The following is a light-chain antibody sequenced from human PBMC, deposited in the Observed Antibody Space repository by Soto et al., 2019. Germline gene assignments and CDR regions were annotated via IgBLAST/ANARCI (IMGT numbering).Light chain of an antibody. CDR1: SGHSSYA. J-gene: IGLJ2*01. CDR3: QTWGSGIQI. CDR2: LNSDGSH. Sequence: QSVLTQSPSASASLGASVKLTCTLSSGHSSYAIAWHQQQPEKGPRYLMKLNSDGSHSKGDGIPDRFSGSSSGAERYLTISSLQSEDEAEYYCQTWGSGIQIFGGGTQLTVL. V-gene: IGLV4-69*01.